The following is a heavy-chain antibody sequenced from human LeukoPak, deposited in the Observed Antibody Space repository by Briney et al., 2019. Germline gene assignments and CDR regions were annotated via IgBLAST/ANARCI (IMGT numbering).Heavy chain of an antibody. J-gene: IGHJ6*03. D-gene: IGHD5-24*01. Sequence: GASVKVSCKASGGTFSSYAISWVRQAPGQGLEWMGGIIPIFGTANYAQKFQGRVTITADESTSTAYTELSSLRSEDTAVYYCAVRQSPRDKGKWLQLSLGYYYYYMDVWGKGTTVTISS. CDR2: IIPIFGTA. CDR3: AVRQSPRDKGKWLQLSLGYYYYYMDV. CDR1: GGTFSSYA. V-gene: IGHV1-69*13.